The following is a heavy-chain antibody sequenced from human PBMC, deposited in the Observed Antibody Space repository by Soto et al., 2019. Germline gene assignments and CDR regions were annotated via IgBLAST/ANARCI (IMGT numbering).Heavy chain of an antibody. D-gene: IGHD3-22*01. CDR3: ARDGSYYDSSGYYYYYYGMDV. CDR2: IKQDGSEK. J-gene: IGHJ6*02. CDR1: GFTFSSYW. Sequence: GGSLRLSCAASGFTFSSYWMSWVRQAPGKGLEWVANIKQDGSEKYYVDSVKGRFTISRDNAKNSLYLQMNSLRAEDTAVYYCARDGSYYDSSGYYYYYYGMDVWGQGTTVTVSS. V-gene: IGHV3-7*03.